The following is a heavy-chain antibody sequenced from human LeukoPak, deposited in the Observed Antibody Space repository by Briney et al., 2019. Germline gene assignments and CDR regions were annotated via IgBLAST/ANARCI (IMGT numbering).Heavy chain of an antibody. J-gene: IGHJ4*02. V-gene: IGHV3-48*04. CDR1: GFTFSSYS. D-gene: IGHD1-1*01. CDR3: AREGPTLDY. Sequence: PGGSLRLSCAASGFTFSSYSMNWVRQAPGKGLEWVSYISSSSSTIYYADSVKGRFTISRDNAKNSLYLQMNSLRAEDTAVYYCAREGPTLDYWGQGTLVTVSS. CDR2: ISSSSSTI.